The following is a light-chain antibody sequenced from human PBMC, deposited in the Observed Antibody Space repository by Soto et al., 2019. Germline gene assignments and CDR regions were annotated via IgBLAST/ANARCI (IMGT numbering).Light chain of an antibody. CDR2: GAS. V-gene: IGKV3-15*01. J-gene: IGKJ4*01. CDR3: QQYNDWPPA. Sequence: ETVMTQSPATLSLSPGERATLSCRASQSVSSKLVWYQQKPGQAPRFLIYGASTRSTGIPARFRGSGSGTDFTLTIDRLQSEDFAVYYCQQYNDWPPAFGGGTKVEIK. CDR1: QSVSSK.